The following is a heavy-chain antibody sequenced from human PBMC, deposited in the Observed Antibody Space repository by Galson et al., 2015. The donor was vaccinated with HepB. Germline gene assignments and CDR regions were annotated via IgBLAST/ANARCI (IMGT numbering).Heavy chain of an antibody. CDR3: ARGRIVVVTPFDY. V-gene: IGHV1-18*01. Sequence: SVKVSCKASGYTFTNYGFIWVRQAPGQGLEWMGWISAYNGNTNYAQKFKGRVTMTTDKSTSTAYMELRSLGSDDTAVYYCARGRIVVVTPFDYWGQGTLVTVSS. CDR1: GYTFTNYG. J-gene: IGHJ4*02. D-gene: IGHD3-22*01. CDR2: ISAYNGNT.